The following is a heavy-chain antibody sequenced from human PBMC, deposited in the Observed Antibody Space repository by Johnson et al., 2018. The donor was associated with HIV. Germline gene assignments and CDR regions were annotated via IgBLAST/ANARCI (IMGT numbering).Heavy chain of an antibody. Sequence: VQLVESGGGLVTPGGSLRISCSGSGLTLRNAWMTWVRQAPGKGLERVGHIKREVDGGTTDYTDPVKGRFTILRDDSKNILYLQMNNLKAEDTALYYCTTRLNSGTYWGNYDFDVWGQGTMVTVSS. D-gene: IGHD1-26*01. V-gene: IGHV3-15*01. CDR2: IKREVDGGTT. CDR3: TTRLNSGTYWGNYDFDV. J-gene: IGHJ3*01. CDR1: GLTLRNAW.